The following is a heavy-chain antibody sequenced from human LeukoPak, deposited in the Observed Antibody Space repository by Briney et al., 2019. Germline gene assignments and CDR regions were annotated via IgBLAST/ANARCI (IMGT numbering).Heavy chain of an antibody. CDR2: ISYDGSNK. Sequence: GGSLRLSCAASGFTFSSYGMHWVRQAPGKGLEWVAVISYDGSNKYYADSVKGRFTISRDNSKNTLSLQMNSLRAEDTAVYYCAKEASRGSSFAYTPIEKPYYLDYWGQGTLVTVSS. V-gene: IGHV3-30*18. CDR1: GFTFSSYG. CDR3: AKEASRGSSFAYTPIEKPYYLDY. J-gene: IGHJ4*02. D-gene: IGHD5-18*01.